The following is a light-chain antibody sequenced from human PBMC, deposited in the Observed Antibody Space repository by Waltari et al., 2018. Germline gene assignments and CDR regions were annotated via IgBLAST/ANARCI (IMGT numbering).Light chain of an antibody. CDR3: SSYTTRDTWL. J-gene: IGLJ2*01. V-gene: IGLV2-14*03. Sequence: QSALTQPAAVSGSPGQSITISCTGTNSDIGVHNYVSWYQQHPGKAPKLILYGVSKPPTGVSNRLSGPKADNTASLTISVVQAGDEADYCCSSYTTRDTWLFGGGTKVTGL. CDR2: GVS. CDR1: NSDIGVHNY.